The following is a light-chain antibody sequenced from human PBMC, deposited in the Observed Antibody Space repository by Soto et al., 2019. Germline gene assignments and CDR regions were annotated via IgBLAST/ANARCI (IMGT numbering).Light chain of an antibody. Sequence: DIQITQSPSTLSASVGDRVTITCRSSQSISSWLAWYQQKPGKAPKLLIYDASSLESGVPSRFSGSGSGTEFTLTISSLQPDDFATYYCQQYNSYSRTFGQGTKVDIX. V-gene: IGKV1-5*01. CDR3: QQYNSYSRT. CDR2: DAS. CDR1: QSISSW. J-gene: IGKJ1*01.